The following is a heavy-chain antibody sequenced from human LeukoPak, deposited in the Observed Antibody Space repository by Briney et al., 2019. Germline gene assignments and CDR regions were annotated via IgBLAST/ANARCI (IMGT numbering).Heavy chain of an antibody. CDR3: AREYSSSSGKNAFDV. CDR1: GGSISTYY. D-gene: IGHD6-6*01. J-gene: IGHJ3*01. Sequence: SETLSLTCTVSGGSISTYYWSLIRQPAGKGQEWIGRIYASGNTNYNPSLKSRVTMSLDTSKNQFSLRLTSVTAADTAVYYCAREYSSSSGKNAFDVWGQGTMVTVSS. CDR2: IYASGNT. V-gene: IGHV4-4*07.